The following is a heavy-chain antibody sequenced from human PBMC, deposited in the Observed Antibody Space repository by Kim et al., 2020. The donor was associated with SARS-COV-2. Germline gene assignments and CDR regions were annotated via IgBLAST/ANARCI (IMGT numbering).Heavy chain of an antibody. V-gene: IGHV1-18*01. CDR2: ISAYNGDT. CDR1: GYTFTTYT. CDR3: ARLDDPQVDSAY. J-gene: IGHJ4*01. Sequence: ASVKVSCKASGYTFTTYTINWVRQARGQGLEWMGWISAYNGDTNYAQKVQDRVTMTTDTSTITTYMELRSLRSDDTAVYYCARLDDPQVDSAYCGPGTLVTVSS. D-gene: IGHD1-1*01.